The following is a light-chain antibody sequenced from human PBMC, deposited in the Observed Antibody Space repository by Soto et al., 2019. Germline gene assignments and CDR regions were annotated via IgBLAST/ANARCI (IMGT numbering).Light chain of an antibody. CDR3: YYRFDWTKIT. V-gene: IGKV3D-11*02. J-gene: IGKJ5*01. CDR1: HSVSSC. CDR2: ADG. Sequence: EIVFTQSSVTLSFSPVGRVTLLCRASHSVSSCISLYRQQPSHGQSPSVPADGERASAIAVRFSFSGTGSDITLTITSLEPEDVGFVVCYYRFDWTKITFGQGTRLEIK.